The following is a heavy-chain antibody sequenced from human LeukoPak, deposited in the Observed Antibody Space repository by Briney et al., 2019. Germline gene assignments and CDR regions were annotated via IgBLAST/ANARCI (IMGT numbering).Heavy chain of an antibody. V-gene: IGHV3-7*03. Sequence: GGSLRLSCAASGIAFRRNWMSWVRRAPGKGLEWVANIKEDGSEKYYADSVKGRFIISRDNTKNSLYLQLNSVRGDDAAMYYCARGGGYPDYWGQGTLVTVSS. D-gene: IGHD6-25*01. CDR2: IKEDGSEK. CDR3: ARGGGYPDY. CDR1: GIAFRRNW. J-gene: IGHJ4*02.